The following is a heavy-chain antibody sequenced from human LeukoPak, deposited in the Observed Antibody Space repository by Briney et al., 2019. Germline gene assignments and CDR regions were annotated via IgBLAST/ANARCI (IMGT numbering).Heavy chain of an antibody. CDR3: AKGYSGYDIFDY. D-gene: IGHD5-12*01. V-gene: IGHV3-30*02. Sequence: GGSLRLSCAASGFTFSSYGMTWVRQAPGKGLEWVAFIRYDGSNKYYADSVKGRFTISRDNSKNALYLQMNSLRAEDTAVYYCAKGYSGYDIFDYWGQGTLVTVSS. CDR1: GFTFSSYG. CDR2: IRYDGSNK. J-gene: IGHJ4*02.